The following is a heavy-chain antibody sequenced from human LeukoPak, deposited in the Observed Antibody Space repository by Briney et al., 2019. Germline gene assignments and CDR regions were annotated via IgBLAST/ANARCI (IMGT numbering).Heavy chain of an antibody. Sequence: ASVKVSCKASGYTFTSYGISWVRQAPGQGLEWMGWISAYNGNTNYAQKLQGRVTMTTDTSASTAYMELSSLRSEDMAVYYCARGGTAPGAFDYWGQGTLVTVSS. CDR3: ARGGTAPGAFDY. D-gene: IGHD1-1*01. J-gene: IGHJ4*02. CDR1: GYTFTSYG. V-gene: IGHV1-18*03. CDR2: ISAYNGNT.